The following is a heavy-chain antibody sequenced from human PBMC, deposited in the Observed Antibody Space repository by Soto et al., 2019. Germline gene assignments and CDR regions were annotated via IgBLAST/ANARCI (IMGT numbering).Heavy chain of an antibody. CDR3: AIFYGNAFDI. D-gene: IGHD4-17*01. CDR2: LYYCGST. CDR1: GGSVSSDSYN. Sequence: QLQLQESGPGLVKPSETLSLTCTVSGGSVSSDSYNWAWIRQPPGKGLEWIGTLYYCGSTDYNPSLKSRVTISEDTSNHQFSLKVTSVTAADTAVYYCAIFYGNAFDIWGRWATVTVS. V-gene: IGHV4-39*01. J-gene: IGHJ3*02.